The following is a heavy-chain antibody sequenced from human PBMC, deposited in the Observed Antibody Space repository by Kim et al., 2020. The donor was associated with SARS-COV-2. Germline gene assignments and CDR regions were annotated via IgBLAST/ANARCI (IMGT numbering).Heavy chain of an antibody. CDR1: GYTLTGFS. D-gene: IGHD3-10*01. J-gene: IGHJ4*01. CDR2: SDPEDGVK. CDR3: ATDLLGLYSGSGTYYTDY. V-gene: IGHV1-24*01. Sequence: ASVKVSCKVSGYTLTGFSMHWVRQAPGKGLEWMGGSDPEDGVKIYAQTFQGRVTMTEDTSTDTAYMELHNLRSEDTAVYYCATDLLGLYSGSGTYYTDYW.